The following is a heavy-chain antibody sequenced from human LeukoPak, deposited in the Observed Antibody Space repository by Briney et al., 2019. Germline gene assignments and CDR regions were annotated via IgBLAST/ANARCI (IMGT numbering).Heavy chain of an antibody. Sequence: KAGETLRLTCAAFGFTFDNYAMHWVRQAPAQGMEWVSSISWNSENIAYADSVKGRFTISRHNDKNSLYQPKNSLRPEDMALYYCVKDTSGASQYFQYWGHGTVVTVSS. V-gene: IGHV3-9*03. D-gene: IGHD2-15*01. J-gene: IGHJ1*01. CDR2: ISWNSENI. CDR3: VKDTSGASQYFQY. CDR1: GFTFDNYA.